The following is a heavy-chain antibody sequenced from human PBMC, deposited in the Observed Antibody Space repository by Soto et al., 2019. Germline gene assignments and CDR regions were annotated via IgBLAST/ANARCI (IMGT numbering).Heavy chain of an antibody. CDR3: TRGVASPNYFDS. CDR1: GYTFTAYY. D-gene: IGHD2-15*01. V-gene: IGHV1-2*02. Sequence: QVQLVQSGAEVKKPGASVKVSCKASGYTFTAYYIHWVRQAPGQGLEWIAWINPSTGGPNYAQKCQGRVAVTWYTSISTVYMELSRLEFDETAAYYCTRGVASPNYFDSWGQGTLVTV. J-gene: IGHJ4*02. CDR2: INPSTGGP.